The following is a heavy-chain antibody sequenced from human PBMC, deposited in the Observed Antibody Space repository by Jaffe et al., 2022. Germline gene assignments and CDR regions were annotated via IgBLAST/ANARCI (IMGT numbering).Heavy chain of an antibody. CDR1: GGSFSGYY. V-gene: IGHV4-34*01. CDR2: INHSGST. D-gene: IGHD2-15*01. J-gene: IGHJ6*03. CDR3: ARGLLGYCSGGSCFEAVRGLKYYYYYMDV. Sequence: QVQLQQWGAGLLKPSETLSLTCAVYGGSFSGYYWSWIRQPPGKGLEWIGEINHSGSTNYNPSLKSRVTISVDTSKNQFSLKLSSVTAADTAVYYCARGLLGYCSGGSCFEAVRGLKYYYYYMDVWGKGTTVTVSS.